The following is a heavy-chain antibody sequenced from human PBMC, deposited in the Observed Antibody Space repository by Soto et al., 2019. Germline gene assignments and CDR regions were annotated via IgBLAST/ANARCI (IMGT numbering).Heavy chain of an antibody. CDR2: FIPRFGTT. Sequence: QVQLVQSGAEVKKPGSSVRVSCKTSGDSFSNYTVNWVRQAPRQGLEWMGGFIPRFGTTNFAPMIQGRVTITAVQSMNTAYMEFSSLRSEDTSLYYCARVRGLYNSGRSQLGCCGHGTLVTVSS. CDR1: GDSFSNYT. V-gene: IGHV1-69*01. D-gene: IGHD1-1*01. CDR3: ARVRGLYNSGRSQLGC. J-gene: IGHJ4*01.